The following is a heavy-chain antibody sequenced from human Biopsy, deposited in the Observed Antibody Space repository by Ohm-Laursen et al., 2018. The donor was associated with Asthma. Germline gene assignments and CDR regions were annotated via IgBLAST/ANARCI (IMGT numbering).Heavy chain of an antibody. D-gene: IGHD3-22*01. CDR2: VSSDGHNK. Sequence: GQTLSLTCAASGFVFSQCGMHWVRQGPGQGLEWVALVSSDGHNKYYEDSVKDRFTISRDNSRNRLYLQINRLTVEDSAVYFCARQSGQDYGDSSGFDIWGQGTKVAVSS. V-gene: IGHV3-30*03. CDR1: GFVFSQCG. CDR3: ARQSGQDYGDSSGFDI. J-gene: IGHJ3*02.